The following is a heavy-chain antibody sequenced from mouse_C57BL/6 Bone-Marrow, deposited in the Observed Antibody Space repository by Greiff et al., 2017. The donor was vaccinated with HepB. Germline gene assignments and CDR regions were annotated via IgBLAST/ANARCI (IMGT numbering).Heavy chain of an antibody. J-gene: IGHJ2*01. CDR2: INPNNGGT. V-gene: IGHV1-26*01. D-gene: IGHD1-1*01. CDR1: GYTFTDYY. Sequence: EVKLQQSGPELVKPGASVKISCKASGYTFTDYYMNWVKQSHGKSLEWIGDINPNNGGTSYNQKFKGKATLTVDKSSSTAYMELRSLTSEDSAVYYCARNLWHYEGYFDYWGQGTTLTVSS. CDR3: ARNLWHYEGYFDY.